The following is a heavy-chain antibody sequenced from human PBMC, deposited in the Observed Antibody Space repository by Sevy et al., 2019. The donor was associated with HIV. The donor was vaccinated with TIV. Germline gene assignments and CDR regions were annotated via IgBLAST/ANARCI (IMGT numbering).Heavy chain of an antibody. D-gene: IGHD6-13*01. CDR3: ARGTGYSSSWYVY. Sequence: SETLSLTCAVYGGSFSGYYWSWIRQPPGKGLEWIGEINHSGSTNYNPSLKSRVTISVDTSKNQFSLKLGSVTAADTAVYYCARGTGYSSSWYVYLGQGTLVTVSS. V-gene: IGHV4-34*01. J-gene: IGHJ4*02. CDR1: GGSFSGYY. CDR2: INHSGST.